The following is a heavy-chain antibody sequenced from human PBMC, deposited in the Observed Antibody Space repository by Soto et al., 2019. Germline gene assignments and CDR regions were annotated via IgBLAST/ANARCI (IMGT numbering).Heavy chain of an antibody. CDR2: VYHSGTT. D-gene: IGHD5-12*01. CDR1: GASIGTNNW. V-gene: IGHV4-4*02. J-gene: IGHJ4*02. CDR3: AVPGRGDFDY. Sequence: QVQLQESGPGLVEPSGTLSLTCAVSGASIGTNNWWRWVRQPPGKGLEWIGEVYHSGTTNCNPSLKSRVTISIDKSKNQFSLTLTSTTAADTALYYCAVPGRGDFDYWSQGTLVTVSS.